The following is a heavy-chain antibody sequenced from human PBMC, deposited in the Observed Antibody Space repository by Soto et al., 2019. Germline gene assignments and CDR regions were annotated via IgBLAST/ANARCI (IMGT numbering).Heavy chain of an antibody. CDR1: GGSISSGDYY. CDR3: ARLENLWSSGYLGFDP. J-gene: IGHJ5*02. D-gene: IGHD3-22*01. Sequence: SETLSLTCTVSGGSISSGDYYWSWIRQPPGKGLEWIGYIYYSGSTYYNPSLKSRVTISVDTSKNQFSLKLSSVTAADTAVYYCARLENLWSSGYLGFDPWGQGTLVTVSS. CDR2: IYYSGST. V-gene: IGHV4-30-4*01.